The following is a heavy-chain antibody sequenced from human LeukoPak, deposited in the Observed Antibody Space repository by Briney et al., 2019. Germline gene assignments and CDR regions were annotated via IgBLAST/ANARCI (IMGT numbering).Heavy chain of an antibody. V-gene: IGHV3-53*01. Sequence: PGGSLRLSCAASGFTVSSNYMSWVRQAPGKGLEWVSVIYSGGSTYYADSVKGRFTISRHDSKNTAYLQMNSLKTEDTAVYYCTGYYDTSGYLLWGQGTLVTVSS. D-gene: IGHD3-22*01. CDR1: GFTVSSNY. CDR3: TGYYDTSGYLL. CDR2: IYSGGST. J-gene: IGHJ4*02.